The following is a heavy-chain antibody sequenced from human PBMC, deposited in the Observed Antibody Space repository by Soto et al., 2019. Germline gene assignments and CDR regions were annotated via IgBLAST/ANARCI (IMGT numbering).Heavy chain of an antibody. V-gene: IGHV4-34*01. CDR2: INHSGST. D-gene: IGHD4-4*01. CDR1: GGAFSGSY. J-gene: IGHJ4*02. CDR3: ARGLSDYSNYKGRYFDY. Sequence: PSEALSLTCAVYGGAFSGSYWSWIRQPPGKGLEWIGEINHSGSTNYNPSLKSRVTISVDTSKNQFSLKLSSVTAADTAVYYCARGLSDYSNYKGRYFDYWGQGTLVTVSS.